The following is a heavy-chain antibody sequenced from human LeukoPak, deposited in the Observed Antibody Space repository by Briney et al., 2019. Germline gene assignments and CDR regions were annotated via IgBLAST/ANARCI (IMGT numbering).Heavy chain of an antibody. D-gene: IGHD3-10*01. Sequence: MSSETLSLTCAVYGGSFSGYYWSWIRQPPVKGLEWIGEINHSGSTNYNPSLKSRVTISVDTSKNQFSLKLSSVTAADTAVYYCARGGGSGSYGIDYWGQGTLVTVSS. CDR3: ARGGGSGSYGIDY. CDR2: INHSGST. V-gene: IGHV4-34*01. J-gene: IGHJ4*02. CDR1: GGSFSGYY.